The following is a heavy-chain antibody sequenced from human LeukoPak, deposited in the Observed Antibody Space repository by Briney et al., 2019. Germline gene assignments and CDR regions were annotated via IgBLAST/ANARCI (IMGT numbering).Heavy chain of an antibody. Sequence: SETLSLTCTVSGGSLSSGSDYWSWIRQSAGKGLEWIGRIYASGSTNYNPSLKSRVTISVDTSKNQFSLKLSSVTTADTAVYYCARDSRGGILSDYWGQGTLVTVSS. CDR2: IYASGST. D-gene: IGHD3-16*01. J-gene: IGHJ4*02. CDR1: GGSLSSGSDY. CDR3: ARDSRGGILSDY. V-gene: IGHV4-61*10.